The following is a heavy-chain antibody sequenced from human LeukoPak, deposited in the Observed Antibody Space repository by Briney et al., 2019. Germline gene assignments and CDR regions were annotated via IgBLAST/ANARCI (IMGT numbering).Heavy chain of an antibody. D-gene: IGHD2-15*01. Sequence: GASVKVSCKASGYTFTGYYMHWVRQAPGQGLEWMGRINPNSGGTNYAQKFQGRVTMTRDTSISTAYMELSRLRSDDTAVYYCARDDPLVVVAARLDYWGQGTLVTVSS. CDR3: ARDDPLVVVAARLDY. CDR1: GYTFTGYY. J-gene: IGHJ4*02. V-gene: IGHV1-2*06. CDR2: INPNSGGT.